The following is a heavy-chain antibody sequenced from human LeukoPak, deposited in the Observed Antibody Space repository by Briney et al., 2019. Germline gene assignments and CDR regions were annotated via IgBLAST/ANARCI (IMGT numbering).Heavy chain of an antibody. V-gene: IGHV1-2*02. CDR3: ARAPARVVVAAPFDY. CDR2: INPNSSGT. CDR1: GYTFTGYY. D-gene: IGHD2-15*01. J-gene: IGHJ4*02. Sequence: ASVKVSCKASGYTFTGYYMHWVRQAPGQGLEWMGWINPNSSGTNYAQKFQGRVTMTRDTSISTAYMELSRLRSDDTAVYYCARAPARVVVAAPFDYWGQGTLVTVSS.